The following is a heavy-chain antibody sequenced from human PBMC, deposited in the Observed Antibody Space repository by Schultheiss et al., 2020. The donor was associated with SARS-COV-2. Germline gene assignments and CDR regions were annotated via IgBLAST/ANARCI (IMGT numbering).Heavy chain of an antibody. D-gene: IGHD2-15*01. CDR1: GFTFSSYG. Sequence: GGSLRLSCAASGFTFSSYGMHWVRQAPGKGLEWVAIISYDGSKYYAESVEGRFTISRDNSRNTLYLQMNSLRAEDTAVYYCARDQIRIGYYYGMDVWGQGTTVTVSS. CDR3: ARDQIRIGYYYGMDV. V-gene: IGHV3-30*03. J-gene: IGHJ6*02. CDR2: ISYDGSK.